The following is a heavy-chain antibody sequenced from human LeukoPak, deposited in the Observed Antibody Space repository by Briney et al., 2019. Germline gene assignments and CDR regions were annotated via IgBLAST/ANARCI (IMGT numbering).Heavy chain of an antibody. J-gene: IGHJ4*02. CDR3: ARKGFRTSDYYDSSGYYSYFDY. D-gene: IGHD3-22*01. CDR1: GGSISSYY. V-gene: IGHV4-59*01. Sequence: SETLSLTCTVSGGSISSYYWSWIRQPPGKGLEWIGYIYYSGSTNYNPSLKSRVTILVDTSKNQFSLKLTSVTAADTAVYYCARKGFRTSDYYDSSGYYSYFDYWGQGTLVTVSS. CDR2: IYYSGST.